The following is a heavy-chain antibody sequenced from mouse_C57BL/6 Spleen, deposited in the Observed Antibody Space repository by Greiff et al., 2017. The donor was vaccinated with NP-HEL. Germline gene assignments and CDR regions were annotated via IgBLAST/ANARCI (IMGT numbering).Heavy chain of an antibody. J-gene: IGHJ2*01. Sequence: VQLKESGPELVKPGASVKMSCKASGYTFTDYNMHWVKQSHGKSLEWIGYINPNNGGTSYNQKFKGKATLTVNKSSSTAYMELRSLTSEDSAVYYCARDYGSSYGSFDYWGQGTTLTVSS. CDR1: GYTFTDYN. V-gene: IGHV1-22*01. CDR3: ARDYGSSYGSFDY. D-gene: IGHD1-1*01. CDR2: INPNNGGT.